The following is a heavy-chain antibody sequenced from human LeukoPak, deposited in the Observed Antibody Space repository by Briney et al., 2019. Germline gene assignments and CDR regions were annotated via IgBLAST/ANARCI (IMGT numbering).Heavy chain of an antibody. CDR2: IRYDGSNK. CDR3: AKDYASDMATAPFDY. D-gene: IGHD5-24*01. Sequence: GGSLILSCAASGFTFSSYGMHWVRQAPGKGLEWVAFIRYDGSNKYYADSVKGRFTISRDDSKNTLYLQINSLRAEDTAVYYCAKDYASDMATAPFDYWGQGTLVTVSS. V-gene: IGHV3-30*02. CDR1: GFTFSSYG. J-gene: IGHJ4*02.